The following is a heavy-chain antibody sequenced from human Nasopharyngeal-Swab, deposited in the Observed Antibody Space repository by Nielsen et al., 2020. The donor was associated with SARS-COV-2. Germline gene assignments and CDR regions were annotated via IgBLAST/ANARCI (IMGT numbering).Heavy chain of an antibody. J-gene: IGHJ6*03. CDR1: GFTFSSYA. CDR3: ARSFTYYYYMDV. Sequence: GESLKISCAASGFTFSSYAMHWVRQAPGKGLEWVAVTSYDGSNKYYADSVKGRFTISRDNSKNTLYLQMNSLRAEDTAVYYCARSFTYYYYMDVWGKGTTVTVSS. CDR2: TSYDGSNK. V-gene: IGHV3-30-3*01. D-gene: IGHD3-16*01.